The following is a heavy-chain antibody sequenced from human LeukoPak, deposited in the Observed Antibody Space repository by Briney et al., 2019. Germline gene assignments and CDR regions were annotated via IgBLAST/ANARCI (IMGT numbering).Heavy chain of an antibody. CDR3: AREGAI. V-gene: IGHV4-59*01. CDR1: GASLIGFY. Sequence: NPSETLSLTCTVSGASLIGFYWSWVRQPPGKELEWIGYIDYSGSTNYNPSLKSRVTISVATSKNQFSLKVNSLTAADTAVYYCAREGAIWGQGTMVTVSS. CDR2: IDYSGST. D-gene: IGHD4/OR15-4a*01. J-gene: IGHJ3*02.